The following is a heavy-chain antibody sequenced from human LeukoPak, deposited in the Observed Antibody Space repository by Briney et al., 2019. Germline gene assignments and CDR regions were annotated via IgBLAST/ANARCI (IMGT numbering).Heavy chain of an antibody. CDR3: ARPRGIYGDFLVY. Sequence: PGGSLRLSCAASGFTFSSYAMHWVRQAAGKGLEWVAVISYDGSNKYYADYVKGRFTISRDNCKNTLYLQMNSLRAEDTAVYYCARPRGIYGDFLVYWGQGTLVTVSS. CDR1: GFTFSSYA. J-gene: IGHJ4*02. CDR2: ISYDGSNK. V-gene: IGHV3-30-3*01. D-gene: IGHD4-17*01.